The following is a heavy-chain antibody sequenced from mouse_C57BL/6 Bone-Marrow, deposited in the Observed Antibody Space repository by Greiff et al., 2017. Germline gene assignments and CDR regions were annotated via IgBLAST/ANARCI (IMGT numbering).Heavy chain of an antibody. Sequence: EVMLVESGEGLVKPGGSLKLSCAASGFTFSSYAMSWVRQTPEKRLEWVAYISSGGDYIYYADTVKGRFTISRDNARNTLYLQMSSLKSEDTAMYYCTRDRDDGYPDYWGQGTTLTVSS. V-gene: IGHV5-9-1*02. CDR1: GFTFSSYA. CDR2: ISSGGDYI. J-gene: IGHJ2*01. CDR3: TRDRDDGYPDY. D-gene: IGHD2-3*01.